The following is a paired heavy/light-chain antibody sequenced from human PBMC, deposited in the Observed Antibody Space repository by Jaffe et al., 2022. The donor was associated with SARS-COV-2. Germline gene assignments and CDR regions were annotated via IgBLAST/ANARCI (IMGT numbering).Light chain of an antibody. CDR2: YYSDSSK. Sequence: QPVLTQPTSLSASPGASARLTCTLRSGVNVGTYSIFWYQQKPGSPPRLLLRYYSDSSKHQGSGVPSRFSGSKDASTNAGILVISGLQSEDEADYYCMIWHSTAVVFGGGTKLTVL. V-gene: IGLV5-45*01. CDR1: SGVNVGTYS. CDR3: MIWHSTAVV. J-gene: IGLJ2*01.
Heavy chain of an antibody. Sequence: EVQMLESGGGLAQPGGSLRLSCAASGFTFSNYAMSWVRQAPGKGLEWVSAISGGGDTTDYADSVKGRFTISRDNSKNTLYLQMNSLRAEDTAVYYCAKDQSAGSSGWYQSWGQGTLVTVSS. CDR3: AKDQSAGSSGWYQS. J-gene: IGHJ4*02. D-gene: IGHD6-19*01. CDR1: GFTFSNYA. CDR2: ISGGGDTT. V-gene: IGHV3-23*01.